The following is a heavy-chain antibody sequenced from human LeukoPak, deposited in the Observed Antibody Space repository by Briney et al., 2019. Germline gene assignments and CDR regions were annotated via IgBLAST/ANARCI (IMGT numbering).Heavy chain of an antibody. CDR3: ARASRTGDQPFDY. D-gene: IGHD7-27*01. Sequence: GASVKVSCKASGGTFSSYAISWVRQAPGQGLEWMGGIIPIFGTANYAQKFQGRVTITTDESTSTVYMDLSSLRSEDTALYYCARASRTGDQPFDYWGQGTLVTVSS. CDR2: IIPIFGTA. CDR1: GGTFSSYA. V-gene: IGHV1-69*05. J-gene: IGHJ4*02.